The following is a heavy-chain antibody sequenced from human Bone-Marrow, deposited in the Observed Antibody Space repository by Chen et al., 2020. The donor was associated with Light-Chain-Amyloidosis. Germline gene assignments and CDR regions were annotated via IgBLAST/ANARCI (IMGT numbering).Heavy chain of an antibody. CDR3: ARGGGHSYGYLDQ. D-gene: IGHD5-18*01. Sequence: EVQLVESGGGVIQPGGSLRLSCVASGFTVSSHSVSWVRQAPGKGLEWRSVIFSGGNTHYADSVKRRFTISRDNSKSTLYLDMTNLRGEDTAVYYCARGGGHSYGYLDQWGQGTWVTVSP. CDR1: GFTVSSHS. V-gene: IGHV3-53*02. CDR2: IFSGGNT. J-gene: IGHJ4*02.